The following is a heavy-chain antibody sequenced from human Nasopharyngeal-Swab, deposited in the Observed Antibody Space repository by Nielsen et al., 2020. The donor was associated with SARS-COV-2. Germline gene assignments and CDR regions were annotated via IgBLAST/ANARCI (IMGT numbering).Heavy chain of an antibody. Sequence: ASVKVSCKASGYSFTRYYIHWVRQAPGQGLEWMGIINPASGSPSCAQKFKGRLTMTRDTPTRTVYMELSSLKSEDTAVYYCARDRSEQRLYHYYGMNVWGQGTTVFVSS. D-gene: IGHD1/OR15-1a*01. CDR2: INPASGSP. V-gene: IGHV1-46*01. CDR3: ARDRSEQRLYHYYGMNV. CDR1: GYSFTRYY. J-gene: IGHJ6*02.